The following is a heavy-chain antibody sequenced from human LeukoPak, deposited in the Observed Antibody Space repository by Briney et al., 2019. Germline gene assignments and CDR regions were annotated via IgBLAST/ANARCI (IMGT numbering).Heavy chain of an antibody. CDR1: GFIFSSYA. D-gene: IGHD2-15*01. CDR3: ANTRGYGYYFNY. CDR2: ISYDGSNK. J-gene: IGHJ4*02. V-gene: IGHV3-30*04. Sequence: GRSLRLSCAASGFIFSSYAIHWVRQAPGKGLEWVAVISYDGSNKYYADSVKGRFTISRGNSKNTLYLQVNSLRAEDTAVYYCANTRGYGYYFNYWGQGTLVTVSS.